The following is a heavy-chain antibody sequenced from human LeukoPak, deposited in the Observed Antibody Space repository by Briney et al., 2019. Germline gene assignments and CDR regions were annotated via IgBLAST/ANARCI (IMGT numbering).Heavy chain of an antibody. D-gene: IGHD1-26*01. J-gene: IGHJ6*02. CDR1: GFTFSSYS. CDR3: ARDYSGSYYYYYGMDV. V-gene: IGHV3-21*01. CDR2: ISSSSSYI. Sequence: GGSLRLSCAASGFTFSSYSMNWVRQAPGKGLEWVSSISSSSSYIYYADSVKGRFTISRDHAKKSLYLKMNSLRADDPAVYYCARDYSGSYYYYYGMDVWGQGTTVTVSS.